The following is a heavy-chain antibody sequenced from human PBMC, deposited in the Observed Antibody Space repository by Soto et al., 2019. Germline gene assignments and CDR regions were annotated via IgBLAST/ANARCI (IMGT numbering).Heavy chain of an antibody. V-gene: IGHV3-33*01. Sequence: QVPLVESGGGVVQPGRSLRLSCAASGFTFSSYGMHWVRQAPGKGLEWVAVIWYDGSNKYYADSVKGRFTISRDNSKNTLYLQMNSLRAEDTAVYYCARDGVNIVGATHSPFDYWGQGTLVTVSS. J-gene: IGHJ4*02. D-gene: IGHD1-26*01. CDR2: IWYDGSNK. CDR1: GFTFSSYG. CDR3: ARDGVNIVGATHSPFDY.